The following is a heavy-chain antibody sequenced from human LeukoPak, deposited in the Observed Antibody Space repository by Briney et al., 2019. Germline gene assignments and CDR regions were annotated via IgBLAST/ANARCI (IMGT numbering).Heavy chain of an antibody. J-gene: IGHJ4*02. CDR3: ARDASHYYGSVD. CDR1: GGTFSSYA. Sequence: GASVKVSCKASGGTFSSYAISWVRQAPGKGLEWMGRIIPILGIANYAQKFQGRVTITADKSTSTAYMELSSLRSEDTAVYYCARDASHYYGSVDWGQGTLVTVSS. V-gene: IGHV1-69*04. D-gene: IGHD3-10*01. CDR2: IIPILGIA.